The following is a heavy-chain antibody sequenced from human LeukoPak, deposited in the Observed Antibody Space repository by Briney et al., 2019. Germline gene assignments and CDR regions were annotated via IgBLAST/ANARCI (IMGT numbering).Heavy chain of an antibody. D-gene: IGHD2-15*01. Sequence: PSETLSLTCTVSGGSISSGSYYWSWIRQPAGKGLEWIRRIYTSGSTNYNPSLKSRVTISVDTSKNQFSLKLSSVTAADTAVYYCAATDIVVVVTASDYWGQGTLVTVSS. CDR2: IYTSGST. CDR1: GGSISSGSYY. V-gene: IGHV4-61*02. CDR3: AATDIVVVVTASDY. J-gene: IGHJ4*02.